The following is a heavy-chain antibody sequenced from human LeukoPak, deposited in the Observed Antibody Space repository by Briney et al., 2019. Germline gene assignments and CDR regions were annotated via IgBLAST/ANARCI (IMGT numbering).Heavy chain of an antibody. CDR1: GGSISSSSYY. V-gene: IGHV4-39*01. D-gene: IGHD6-19*01. J-gene: IGHJ5*02. CDR2: IYYSGST. Sequence: SETLSLTCTVSGGSISSSSYYWGWIRQPPGKGLERIGSIYYSGSTYYNPSLKSRVTISVDTSKNQFSLKLSSVTAADTAVYYCARHPLNIAVAGGVWFDPWGQGTLVTVSS. CDR3: ARHPLNIAVAGGVWFDP.